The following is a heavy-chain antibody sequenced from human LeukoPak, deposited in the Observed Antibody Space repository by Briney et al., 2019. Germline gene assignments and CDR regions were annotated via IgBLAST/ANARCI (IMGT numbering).Heavy chain of an antibody. Sequence: SQTLSLTCAVSGDSVSSDSAAWNWIRQSPSRGLEGLGRTYYMSKWITDYAVSVGSRIVINPDTSKNQFPLQLTSVTPEDTAVYYCARAAHGSHWFDPWGQGTLVTVSS. J-gene: IGHJ5*02. CDR2: TYYMSKWIT. D-gene: IGHD2-15*01. CDR3: ARAAHGSHWFDP. V-gene: IGHV6-1*01. CDR1: GDSVSSDSAA.